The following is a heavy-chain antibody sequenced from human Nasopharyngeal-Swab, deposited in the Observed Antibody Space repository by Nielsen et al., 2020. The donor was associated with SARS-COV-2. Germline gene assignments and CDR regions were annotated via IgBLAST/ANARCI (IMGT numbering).Heavy chain of an antibody. J-gene: IGHJ3*02. Sequence: ASVKVSGKASGYTFTGYYMHWVRQAPGQGLEWMGWINPNSGGTNYAQKFQGWVTMTRDTSISTAYMELSRLRSDDTAVYYCARVRSYDSSGYSRDDAFDIWGQGTMVTVSS. CDR1: GYTFTGYY. V-gene: IGHV1-2*04. CDR2: INPNSGGT. D-gene: IGHD3-22*01. CDR3: ARVRSYDSSGYSRDDAFDI.